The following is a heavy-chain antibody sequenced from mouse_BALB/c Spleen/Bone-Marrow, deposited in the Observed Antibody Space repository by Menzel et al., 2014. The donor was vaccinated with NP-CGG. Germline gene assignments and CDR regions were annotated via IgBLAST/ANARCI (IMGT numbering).Heavy chain of an antibody. Sequence: VHLVESGAELVRPGSSVKISCKASGYAFSSYWMNWVKRRPGQGLEWIGQIYPGDGDTNYNGKFKGKATLTADKSSSTAYMQLSSLTSEDSAVYFCALYGNYAGNWGQGTLVTVSA. CDR2: IYPGDGDT. CDR3: ALYGNYAGN. V-gene: IGHV1-80*01. CDR1: GYAFSSYW. D-gene: IGHD2-1*01. J-gene: IGHJ3*01.